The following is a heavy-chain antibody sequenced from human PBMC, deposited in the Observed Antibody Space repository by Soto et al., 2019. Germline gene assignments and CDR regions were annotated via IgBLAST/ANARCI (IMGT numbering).Heavy chain of an antibody. D-gene: IGHD2-21*02. V-gene: IGHV1-46*01. CDR3: ARGGYCSGDCYPSTFDY. J-gene: IGHJ4*02. CDR1: GYTFTSYY. Sequence: VASVKVSCKASGYTFTSYYMHWVRQAPGQGLEWMGIINPSGGSTSYAQKFQGRVTMTRDTSTSTVYMELSSLRSEDTAVYYCARGGYCSGDCYPSTFDYWGQGTLVTVSS. CDR2: INPSGGST.